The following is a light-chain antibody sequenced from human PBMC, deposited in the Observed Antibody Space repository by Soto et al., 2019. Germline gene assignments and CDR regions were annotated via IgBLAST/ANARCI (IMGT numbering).Light chain of an antibody. CDR1: QSVNNNF. CDR3: QQYGSSGT. V-gene: IGKV3-20*01. CDR2: GAS. J-gene: IGKJ1*01. Sequence: EIVFTQSPATLSLSPGERAALSCRASQSVNNNFLAWYQQKPGQAPRLLIYGASNRATGIPDRFSGSGSGTDFTLTISRLEPEDFAVYYCQQYGSSGTFGQGTKVDIK.